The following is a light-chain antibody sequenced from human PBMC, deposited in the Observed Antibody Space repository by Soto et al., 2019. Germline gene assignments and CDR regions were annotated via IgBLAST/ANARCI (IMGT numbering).Light chain of an antibody. CDR2: QVN. CDR1: SSDVGGSNY. CDR3: SSYTSRTTLV. V-gene: IGLV2-14*01. Sequence: QSVLTQPASVSGSLGQSIALSCTGTSSDVGGSNYVSWYQQHPGKAPKLIIYQVNNRPSGVSDRFSASKSGNTASLTISGLQTEDEADYYCSSYTSRTTLVFGGGTQLTVL. J-gene: IGLJ2*01.